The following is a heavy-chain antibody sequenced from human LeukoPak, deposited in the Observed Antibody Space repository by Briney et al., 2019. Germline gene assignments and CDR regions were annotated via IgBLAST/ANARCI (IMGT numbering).Heavy chain of an antibody. CDR2: MYYSGST. V-gene: IGHV4-38-2*02. J-gene: IGHJ4*02. D-gene: IGHD3-22*01. Sequence: SETLSLTCTVSDYSISNGYFWGWIRKPPGTGLEWIGSMYYSGSTYYNPSLKSRVTISVDTSKNQFSLKLSSVTAADTAVYYCARHRYYYDSSGYYYFDYWGQGTLVTVSS. CDR3: ARHRYYYDSSGYYYFDY. CDR1: DYSISNGYF.